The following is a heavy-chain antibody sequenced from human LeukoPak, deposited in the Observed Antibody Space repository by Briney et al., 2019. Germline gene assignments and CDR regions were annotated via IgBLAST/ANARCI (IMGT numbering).Heavy chain of an antibody. D-gene: IGHD2-15*01. CDR1: GGSFSDYY. Sequence: KPSETLSLTCTVYGGSFSDYYWSWIRQPPGKGLEWIGEINHSGSTNYDPSLKSRVTISVDTSKNQFSLKLSSVTAADTAVYYCAVRELQDYWGQGTLVTVSS. J-gene: IGHJ4*02. CDR2: INHSGST. CDR3: AVRELQDY. V-gene: IGHV4-34*01.